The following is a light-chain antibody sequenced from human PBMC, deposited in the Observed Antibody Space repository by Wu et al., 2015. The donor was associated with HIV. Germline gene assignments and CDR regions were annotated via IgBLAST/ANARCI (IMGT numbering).Light chain of an antibody. Sequence: EIVMTQSPVTLSVSPGERATLSCRASRNVDTNVAWYQQKPGQAPRLLIYDAATRAAGIAARFSGSGSSTEFALTITNIQSEDFAIYYCQQYSTWITFGQGTRLDIK. J-gene: IGKJ5*01. V-gene: IGKV3-15*01. CDR3: QQYSTWIT. CDR1: RNVDTN. CDR2: DAA.